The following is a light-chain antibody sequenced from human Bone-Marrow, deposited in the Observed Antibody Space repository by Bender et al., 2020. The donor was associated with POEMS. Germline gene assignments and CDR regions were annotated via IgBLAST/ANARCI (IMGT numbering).Light chain of an antibody. Sequence: SYELTQPPSVSVSPGQTARITCSADVLPDQYSYWYQQKPGQAPVLVIYKDTERPSGIPARFSASSSGTTVTLTISGVQAEDEADYYCQSADSSYTWVFGGGTKLTVL. J-gene: IGLJ3*02. V-gene: IGLV3-25*03. CDR3: QSADSSYTWV. CDR2: KDT. CDR1: VLPDQY.